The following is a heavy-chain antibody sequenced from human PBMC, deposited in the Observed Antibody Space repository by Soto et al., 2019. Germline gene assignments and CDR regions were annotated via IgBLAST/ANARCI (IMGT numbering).Heavy chain of an antibody. D-gene: IGHD3-3*01. CDR1: GGSINGHY. Sequence: QVQLQESGPGLVKPSETLSLTCTVSGGSINGHYCNWSRQPPGKRLEWIGYVYYSGTTKYNPSLASRVAVSQDSSKNQFSLRLSSVSAADTAVYYCAIGAGWLTDYWGQGTLVTVSS. V-gene: IGHV4-59*11. CDR3: AIGAGWLTDY. CDR2: VYYSGTT. J-gene: IGHJ4*02.